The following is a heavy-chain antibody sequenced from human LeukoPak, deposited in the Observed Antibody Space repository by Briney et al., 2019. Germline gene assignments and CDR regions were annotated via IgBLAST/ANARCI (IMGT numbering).Heavy chain of an antibody. CDR2: INPNSGGT. V-gene: IGHV1-2*02. J-gene: IGHJ4*02. CDR1: GYTFTGYY. D-gene: IGHD5-24*01. CDR3: ARVGGDGYNLNY. Sequence: ASAKVSCKASGYTFTGYYMHWVRQAPGQGLEWMGWINPNSGGTNYAQKFQGRVTMTRDTSISTAYMELSRLRSDDTAVYYCARVGGDGYNLNYWGQGTLVTVSS.